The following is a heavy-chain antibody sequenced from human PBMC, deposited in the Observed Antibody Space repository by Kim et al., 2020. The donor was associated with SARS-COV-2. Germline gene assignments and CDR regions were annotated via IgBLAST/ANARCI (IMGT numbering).Heavy chain of an antibody. CDR2: IRSKAYGGTT. D-gene: IGHD6-19*01. V-gene: IGHV3-49*04. CDR1: GFTFGDYA. J-gene: IGHJ4*02. Sequence: GGSLRLSCTASGFTFGDYAMSWVRQAPGKGLEWVGFIRSKAYGGTTEYAASVKGRFTISRDDSKSIAYLQMNSLKTEDTAVYYCTREADTRCSGWYLVCYFDYWGQGTLVTVSS. CDR3: TREADTRCSGWYLVCYFDY.